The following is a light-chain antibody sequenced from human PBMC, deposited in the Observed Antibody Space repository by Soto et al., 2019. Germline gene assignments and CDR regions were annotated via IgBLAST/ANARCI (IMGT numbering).Light chain of an antibody. CDR2: DNN. V-gene: IGLV1-51*01. J-gene: IGLJ2*01. CDR3: GTWDSSLSAGR. Sequence: SALTQAASGSAAARQKVTLPCSENSFNIGNNYVSWYQQLPGTAPKLLIYDNNKRPSGIPDRFSGSKSGTSATLGITGLQTGDEADYYCGTWDSSLSAGRFGGGTK. CDR1: SFNIGNNY.